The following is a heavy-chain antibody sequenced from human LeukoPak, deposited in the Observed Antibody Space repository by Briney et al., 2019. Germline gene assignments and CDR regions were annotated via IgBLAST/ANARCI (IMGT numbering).Heavy chain of an antibody. CDR2: IYTSGST. V-gene: IGHV4-61*02. Sequence: SETLSLTCTVSGGSISSGSYYWSWIRQHAGKGLEWIGRIYTSGSTNYNPSLKSPVTISVDTSKNQFSLKLSSVTAADTAVYYCARGKRGYSYGSPYYYYYMDDWGKGTTVTISS. J-gene: IGHJ6*03. CDR1: GGSISSGSYY. CDR3: ARGKRGYSYGSPYYYYYMDD. D-gene: IGHD5-18*01.